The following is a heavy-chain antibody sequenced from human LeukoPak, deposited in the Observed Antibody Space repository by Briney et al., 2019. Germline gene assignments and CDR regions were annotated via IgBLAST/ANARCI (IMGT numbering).Heavy chain of an antibody. CDR2: INHSGST. Sequence: NTSETLSLTCAVYGGSFSGYYWSWIRQPPGKGLEWIGEINHSGSTNYNPSLKSRGTISVDTSKNQFSLKLSSVPAADTAVYYCARGGMVVKGLDYWGQGTLVTVSS. D-gene: IGHD2-21*01. CDR3: ARGGMVVKGLDY. CDR1: GGSFSGYY. J-gene: IGHJ4*02. V-gene: IGHV4-34*01.